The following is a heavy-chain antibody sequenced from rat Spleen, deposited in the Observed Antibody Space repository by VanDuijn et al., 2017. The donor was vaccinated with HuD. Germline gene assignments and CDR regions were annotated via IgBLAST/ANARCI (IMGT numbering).Heavy chain of an antibody. D-gene: IGHD1-4*01. J-gene: IGHJ2*01. V-gene: IGHV2-77*01. CDR3: AQLPGSH. CDR2: IWGDGST. CDR1: GFTFSRYW. Sequence: VQLVESGGGLVQPGRSLKLSCVASGFTFSRYWMYWVRQAPGKGLEWMGMIWGDGSTNYNSVLKSRLSISRDTSKSQVFLTVNSLQTEDTAVYYCAQLPGSHWGQGVMVTVSS.